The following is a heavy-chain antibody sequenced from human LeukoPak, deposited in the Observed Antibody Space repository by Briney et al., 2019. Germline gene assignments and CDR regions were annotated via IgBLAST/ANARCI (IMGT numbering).Heavy chain of an antibody. Sequence: GGSLRLSCAVSGFTFSSYAMSWVRQAPGKGLEWVSTISGSGDNTYYADSVRGRFTISRDNSKNTLYLQMNSLRAEGTAIYYCAKGSWANYFYYWGQGTLVTVSS. D-gene: IGHD6-13*01. V-gene: IGHV3-23*01. CDR3: AKGSWANYFYY. CDR1: GFTFSSYA. J-gene: IGHJ4*02. CDR2: ISGSGDNT.